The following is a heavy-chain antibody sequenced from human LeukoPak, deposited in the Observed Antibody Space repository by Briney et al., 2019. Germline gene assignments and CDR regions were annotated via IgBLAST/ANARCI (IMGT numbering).Heavy chain of an antibody. J-gene: IGHJ5*02. CDR1: GYTFTSYG. CDR2: ISAYNGNT. Sequence: ASVTVSCTASGYTFTSYGISWVRQAPGQGLEWMGWISAYNGNTNYAQKLQGRVTMTTDTSTSTAYMELRSLRSDDTAVYYCARDLRHGVTMEGFGPWGQGTLVTVSS. CDR3: ARDLRHGVTMEGFGP. D-gene: IGHD4/OR15-4a*01. V-gene: IGHV1-18*01.